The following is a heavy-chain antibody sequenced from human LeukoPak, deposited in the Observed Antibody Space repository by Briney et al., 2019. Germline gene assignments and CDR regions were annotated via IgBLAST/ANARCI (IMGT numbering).Heavy chain of an antibody. Sequence: ASVKVSGKASGYTFTSYYMHWVRQAPGQGLEWMGIINPSGGSTSYAQKFQGRVTMTRDMSTSTVYMELSSLRSEDTAVYYCARGPQKVVTANNWFDPWGQGTLVTVSS. D-gene: IGHD2-21*02. V-gene: IGHV1-46*01. J-gene: IGHJ5*02. CDR1: GYTFTSYY. CDR2: INPSGGST. CDR3: ARGPQKVVTANNWFDP.